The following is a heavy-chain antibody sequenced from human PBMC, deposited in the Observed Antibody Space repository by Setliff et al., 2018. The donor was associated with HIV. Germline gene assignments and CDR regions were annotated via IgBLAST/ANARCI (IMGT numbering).Heavy chain of an antibody. V-gene: IGHV4-39*02. J-gene: IGHJ6*04. D-gene: IGHD4-17*01. CDR3: ARDRSRHYGAGGRLDV. CDR2: SYYSGST. CDR1: GGSISGSNYY. Sequence: SETLSLTCTVSGGSISGSNYYWAWIRQPPGKGLEWIGSSYYSGSTYYNPSLKSRVTISVDTSKNQFSLKLSSVTAADTAIYYCARDRSRHYGAGGRLDVWGKGTTGTVSS.